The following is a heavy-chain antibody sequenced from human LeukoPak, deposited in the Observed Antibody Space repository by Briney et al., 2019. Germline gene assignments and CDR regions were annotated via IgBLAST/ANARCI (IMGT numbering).Heavy chain of an antibody. CDR3: ASADIVVVPAATGGGSYYYGMDV. CDR1: GGTFSSYA. Sequence: SVKVSCKASGGTFSSYAISWVRQAPGQGLEWMGGIIPIFGTANYAQKFQGRVTITADETTSTAYMELSSLRSEDTAVYYCASADIVVVPAATGGGSYYYGMDVWGQGTTVTVSS. J-gene: IGHJ6*02. CDR2: IIPIFGTA. V-gene: IGHV1-69*13. D-gene: IGHD2-2*01.